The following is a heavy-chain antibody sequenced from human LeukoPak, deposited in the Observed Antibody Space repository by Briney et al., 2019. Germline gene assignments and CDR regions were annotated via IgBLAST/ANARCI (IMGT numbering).Heavy chain of an antibody. CDR3: AKDLAEEIVVVNPFGY. Sequence: GWSLRLSYAASGFNFSSYAMSWVRQAPGKGLEWVSSISGSGGSTYYADSVKRRFTISRDNSKNTLYLKMNGLRAEDTAVYYCAKDLAEEIVVVNPFGYWGQGTLVTVSS. CDR1: GFNFSSYA. D-gene: IGHD3-22*01. V-gene: IGHV3-23*01. J-gene: IGHJ4*02. CDR2: ISGSGGST.